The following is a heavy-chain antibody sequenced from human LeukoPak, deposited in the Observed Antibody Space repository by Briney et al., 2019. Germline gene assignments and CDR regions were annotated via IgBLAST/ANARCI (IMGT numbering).Heavy chain of an antibody. CDR2: IYYSGST. V-gene: IGHV4-59*01. J-gene: IGHJ4*02. CDR1: GGSISSYY. D-gene: IGHD3-22*01. CDR3: ARENNYYDSSGLGYFDY. Sequence: SETLSLTCTVSGGSISSYYWSWIPQPPGKGLEGIGYIYYSGSTNYNPSLKSRVTISVDTSKNQFSLKLSSVTAADTAVYYCARENNYYDSSGLGYFDYWGQGTLVTVSS.